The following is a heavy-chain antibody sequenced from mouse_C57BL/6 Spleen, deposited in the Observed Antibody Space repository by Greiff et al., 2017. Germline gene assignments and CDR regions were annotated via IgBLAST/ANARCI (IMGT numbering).Heavy chain of an antibody. CDR3: AGRSVVAPYYAIDY. V-gene: IGHV1-53*01. CDR2: INPSNGGT. Sequence: VQLQQPGTELVKPGASVKLSCKASGYTFTSYWMHWVKQRPGQGLEWIGDINPSNGGTTYNEKFKSKATLTVDKSSSTAYMQLSSLTSKDSAVYDCAGRSVVAPYYAIDYWGQGTSVTVSS. D-gene: IGHD1-1*01. CDR1: GYTFTSYW. J-gene: IGHJ4*01.